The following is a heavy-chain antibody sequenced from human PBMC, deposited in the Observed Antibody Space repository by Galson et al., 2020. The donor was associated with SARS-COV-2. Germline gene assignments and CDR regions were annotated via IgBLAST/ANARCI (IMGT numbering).Heavy chain of an antibody. CDR1: AVSMTSYY. D-gene: IGHD2-21*01. CDR2: ISYTGST. CDR3: ARDPAPLFGDMCYYGMYV. J-gene: IGHJ6*02. Sequence: ETSETLSLTCRVSAVSMTSYYWSWIRQPPGKGLESIGYISYTGSTSYNPSLRSRVTILVDLSKNQFSLNLSAVTAADTAVYYCARDPAPLFGDMCYYGMYVWGRATTVTVSS. V-gene: IGHV4-59*01.